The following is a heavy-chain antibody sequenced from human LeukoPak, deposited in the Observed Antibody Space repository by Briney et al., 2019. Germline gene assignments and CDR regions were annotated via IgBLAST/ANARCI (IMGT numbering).Heavy chain of an antibody. CDR2: INAGNGNT. D-gene: IGHD6-19*01. J-gene: IGHJ4*02. CDR1: GYTFTSYA. CDR3: ARDPTAVAGTRFDY. V-gene: IGHV1-3*01. Sequence: ASVKVSCKASGYTFTSYAMHWVRQAPGQRLEWMGWINAGNGNTKYSQKFQGRVTITRDTSASTAYMELSSLRSEDTAVYYCARDPTAVAGTRFDYWGQGTPVTVSS.